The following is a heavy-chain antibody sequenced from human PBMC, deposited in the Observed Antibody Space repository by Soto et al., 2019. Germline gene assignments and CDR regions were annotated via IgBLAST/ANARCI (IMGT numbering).Heavy chain of an antibody. D-gene: IGHD6-6*01. V-gene: IGHV3-23*01. CDR2: ISGSDDST. Sequence: EVQLLESGGGLVQPGESLRLSCAASGFTFSSYAMSWVRPAPGKGLEWVSVISGSDDSTYYADSVKGRFTISRDNSKNTLYLQMNSLRADETAVYYCAKRSSSSTFDYWGQGTLVTVSS. CDR3: AKRSSSSTFDY. J-gene: IGHJ4*02. CDR1: GFTFSSYA.